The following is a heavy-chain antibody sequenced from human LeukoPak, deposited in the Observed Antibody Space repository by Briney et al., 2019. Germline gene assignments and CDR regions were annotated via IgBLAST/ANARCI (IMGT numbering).Heavy chain of an antibody. CDR1: GYTFTTYY. D-gene: IGHD5-12*01. CDR2: VNPNSGGT. V-gene: IGHV1-2*02. Sequence: GASVKASCKASGYTFTTYYMHWLRQAPGQGLEWMGWVNPNSGGTNYAQKFQGRVTMTRDTSISTAYMELSRMRIDDTAVYYCARDDGGNTGYENFDYWGQGTLVTVSS. CDR3: ARDDGGNTGYENFDY. J-gene: IGHJ4*02.